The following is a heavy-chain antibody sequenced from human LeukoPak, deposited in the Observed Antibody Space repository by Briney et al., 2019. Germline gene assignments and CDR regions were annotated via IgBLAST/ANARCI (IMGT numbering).Heavy chain of an antibody. Sequence: GGSLRLSCAASGFTFSSYAMSWVRQAPGKGLEWVSAISDSGGSTYYADSVKGRFTISRDNSKNTLYLQMNSLRAEDTAVYYCARGLRDSSGREYFQHWGQGTLVTVSS. CDR3: ARGLRDSSGREYFQH. J-gene: IGHJ1*01. CDR2: ISDSGGST. V-gene: IGHV3-23*01. CDR1: GFTFSSYA. D-gene: IGHD6-19*01.